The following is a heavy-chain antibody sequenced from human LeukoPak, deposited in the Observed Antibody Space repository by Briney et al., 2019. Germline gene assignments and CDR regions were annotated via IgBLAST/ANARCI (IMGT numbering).Heavy chain of an antibody. Sequence: SETLSLTCTVSGYSISSGYYWGWIRQPPGKGLEWIGSIYYSGSTYYNPSLKSRVTISVDTSKNQFSLKLSSVTAADAAVYYCARDPGPYPYYFDYWGQGTLVTVSS. V-gene: IGHV4-38-2*02. CDR3: ARDPGPYPYYFDY. CDR2: IYYSGST. CDR1: GYSISSGYY. D-gene: IGHD3-16*01. J-gene: IGHJ4*02.